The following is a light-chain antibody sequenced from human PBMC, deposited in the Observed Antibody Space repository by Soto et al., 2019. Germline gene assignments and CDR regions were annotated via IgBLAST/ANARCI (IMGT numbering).Light chain of an antibody. CDR1: SSDVGGYNY. CDR3: SSYTSSSTYV. CDR2: DVS. Sequence: QSALTQPASVSGSPGQSIAISCTGPSSDVGGYNYVSWYQQHPGKAPKLMIYDVSNRPSGVSNRFSGSKSGNTSSLTIAGLQAEDEADYYCSSYTSSSTYVFGTGTNVTVL. V-gene: IGLV2-14*03. J-gene: IGLJ1*01.